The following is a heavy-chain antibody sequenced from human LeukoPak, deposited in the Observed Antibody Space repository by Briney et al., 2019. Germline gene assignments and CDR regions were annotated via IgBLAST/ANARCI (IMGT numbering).Heavy chain of an antibody. CDR1: GFTFSSYA. V-gene: IGHV3-30-3*01. CDR3: RLSSSGSFDY. CDR2: ISYDGSNK. D-gene: IGHD6-19*01. J-gene: IGHJ4*02. Sequence: TGGSLRPSCAASGFTFSSYAMHWVRQAPGKGLEWVAVISYDGSNKYYADSVKGRFTISRDNSKNTLYLQMNSLRAEDTAVYYCRLSSSGSFDYWGQGTLVTVSS.